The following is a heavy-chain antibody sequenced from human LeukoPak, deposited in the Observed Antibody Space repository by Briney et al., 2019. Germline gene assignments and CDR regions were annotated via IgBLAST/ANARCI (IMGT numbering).Heavy chain of an antibody. Sequence: SETLSLTCTVSGGSISSYYWSWIRQPPGKGLEWIGYIYYSGSTNYNPSLKSRVTISVDTSKNQFSLKLSSVTAADTAAYYCARVKSGSGSLDFDYWGQGTLVTVSS. D-gene: IGHD1-26*01. V-gene: IGHV4-59*01. J-gene: IGHJ4*02. CDR3: ARVKSGSGSLDFDY. CDR1: GGSISSYY. CDR2: IYYSGST.